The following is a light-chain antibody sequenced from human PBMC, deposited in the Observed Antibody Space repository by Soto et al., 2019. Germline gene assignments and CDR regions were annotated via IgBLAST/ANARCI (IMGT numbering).Light chain of an antibody. CDR3: QSYSGAPLT. J-gene: IGKJ4*01. Sequence: IEMTLSPSSVSASVGARVTITCRASEGNTYSLAWYQQKPGKVPKLLRYAASTLHSGVPSRFSGVGSGAEFTLTISSLQPEDVATYYCQSYSGAPLTFGGGTRLQIK. V-gene: IGKV1-27*01. CDR1: EGNTYS. CDR2: AAS.